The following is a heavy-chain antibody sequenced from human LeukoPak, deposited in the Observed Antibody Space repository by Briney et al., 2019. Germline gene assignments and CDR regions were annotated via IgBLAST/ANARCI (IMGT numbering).Heavy chain of an antibody. J-gene: IGHJ5*02. V-gene: IGHV4-39*07. D-gene: IGHD5-12*01. CDR2: IDYSGST. CDR3: ARDTVATTRGIWFDT. Sequence: SETLSLTCSVSGGSISSTNYYWAWIRQPPGKGLEWIGSIDYSGSTYYNLSLKSRLTISVDTSKNQFSLRLSSLTAADTAVYYCARDTVATTRGIWFDTWGQGTLVTVSS. CDR1: GGSISSTNYY.